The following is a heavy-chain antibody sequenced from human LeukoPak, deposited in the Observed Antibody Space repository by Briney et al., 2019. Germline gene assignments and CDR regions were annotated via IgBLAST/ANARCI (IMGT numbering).Heavy chain of an antibody. CDR2: ISGRSDDI. D-gene: IGHD3-22*01. CDR3: ARRGYHDSSGYDY. V-gene: IGHV3-21*06. CDR1: GFTFSSYA. J-gene: IGHJ4*02. Sequence: PGGSLRLSCAASGFTFSSYAMNWVRQAPGKGLEWVSSISGRSDDIYYADSVKGRFTISRGNAKNSVFLQMNNLRVEDTGIYYCARRGYHDSSGYDYWGQGTPVTVSS.